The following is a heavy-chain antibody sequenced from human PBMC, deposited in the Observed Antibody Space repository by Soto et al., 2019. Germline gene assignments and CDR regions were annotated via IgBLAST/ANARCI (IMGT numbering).Heavy chain of an antibody. CDR3: ARDSSGPGYSYGKFDY. V-gene: IGHV4-31*03. CDR1: GVSVSTGGYF. D-gene: IGHD5-18*01. J-gene: IGHJ4*02. Sequence: SETLSLTCTVSGVSVSTGGYFWTWIRQHPGKGLEWIGNIYYSGMTYYNPSLRGRVSISLDPSESQFSLKLNPVTAADTAVYYCARDSSGPGYSYGKFDYWGQGALVTVSS. CDR2: IYYSGMT.